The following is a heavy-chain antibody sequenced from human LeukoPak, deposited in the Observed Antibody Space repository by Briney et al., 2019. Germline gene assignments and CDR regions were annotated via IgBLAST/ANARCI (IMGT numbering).Heavy chain of an antibody. D-gene: IGHD1-20*01. CDR2: ISGSGGST. CDR1: GFTFSSYA. CDR3: AKGHNFQYYFDY. Sequence: PGGSLRLSCAASGFTFSSYAMSWVRQAPGKGLEWVSAISGSGGSTHYADSVKGRFTISRDNSKNTLYLQVNSLRAEDTAVYYCAKGHNFQYYFDYWGQGTLVTVSS. J-gene: IGHJ4*02. V-gene: IGHV3-23*01.